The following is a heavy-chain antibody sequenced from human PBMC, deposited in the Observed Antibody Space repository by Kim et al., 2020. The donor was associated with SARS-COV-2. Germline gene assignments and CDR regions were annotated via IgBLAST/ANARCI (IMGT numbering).Heavy chain of an antibody. CDR3: ARVRIGSYSQYHDAFDI. CDR2: IYPGDSDT. D-gene: IGHD1-26*01. Sequence: GESLKISCKGSGYSFTSYWIGWVRQMPGKGLEWMGIIYPGDSDTRYSPSFQGQVTISADKSISTAYLQWSSLKASDTAMYYCARVRIGSYSQYHDAFDIWGQGTMVTVSS. CDR1: GYSFTSYW. V-gene: IGHV5-51*01. J-gene: IGHJ3*02.